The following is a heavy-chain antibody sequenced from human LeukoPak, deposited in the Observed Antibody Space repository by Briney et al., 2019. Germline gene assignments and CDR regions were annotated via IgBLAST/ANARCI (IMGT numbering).Heavy chain of an antibody. V-gene: IGHV1-2*02. CDR2: INPNSGGT. Sequence: ASVKVSCKASGYTFTGYYMHWVRQAPGQGLEWMGWINPNSGGTNYAQKFQGRVTMTRDTSISTAYMELSRLRSDDTAVYYCARGSAHSSGWYWDPRGEGNDYWGQGTLVTVSS. J-gene: IGHJ4*02. CDR1: GYTFTGYY. D-gene: IGHD6-19*01. CDR3: ARGSAHSSGWYWDPRGEGNDY.